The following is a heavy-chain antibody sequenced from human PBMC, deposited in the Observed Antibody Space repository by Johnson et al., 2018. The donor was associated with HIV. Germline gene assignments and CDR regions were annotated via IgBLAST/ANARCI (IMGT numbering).Heavy chain of an antibody. V-gene: IGHV3-72*01. J-gene: IGHJ3*02. CDR3: ARDLAGHNAFDI. CDR1: GFTLSDHY. Sequence: VQLVESGGGLVQPGGSLRLSCAASGFTLSDHYMDWVRQAAGKGLEWVGRTKNKANSYTTEYAASVKGRFTISRDDSKNSLYLQMNSLRAEDTAVYYCARDLAGHNAFDIWGQGTMVTVSS. D-gene: IGHD6-19*01. CDR2: TKNKANSYTT.